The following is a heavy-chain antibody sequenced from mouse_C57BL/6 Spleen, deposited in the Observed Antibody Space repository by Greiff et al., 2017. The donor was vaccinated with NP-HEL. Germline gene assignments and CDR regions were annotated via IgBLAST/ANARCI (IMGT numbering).Heavy chain of an antibody. V-gene: IGHV1-69*01. J-gene: IGHJ4*01. CDR2: IDPSDSYT. D-gene: IGHD2-1*01. Sequence: QVQLQQPGAELVMPGASVKLSCKASGYTFTSYWMHWVKQRPGQGLEWIGEIDPSDSYTNYNQKFKGKSTLTVDKSSSTAYMQLSSLTSEDSAVYYCARDNRGNYLYAMDDWGQGTSVTVSS. CDR1: GYTFTSYW. CDR3: ARDNRGNYLYAMDD.